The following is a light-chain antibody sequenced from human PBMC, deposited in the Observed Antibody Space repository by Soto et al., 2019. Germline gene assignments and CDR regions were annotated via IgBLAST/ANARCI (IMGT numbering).Light chain of an antibody. Sequence: EVVMTQSPATLSLSPGERATLSCRASQSVSTDLAWYQQKPGQAPRLLIRGASTRATGIPARFSGSGSGTDFTLTISSLQSEDFAVYYCQHYNYWPYTFGQGTKVDIK. J-gene: IGKJ2*01. CDR3: QHYNYWPYT. CDR1: QSVSTD. CDR2: GAS. V-gene: IGKV3-15*01.